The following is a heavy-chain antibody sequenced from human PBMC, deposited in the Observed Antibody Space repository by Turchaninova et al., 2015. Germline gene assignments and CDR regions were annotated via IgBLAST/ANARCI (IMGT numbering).Heavy chain of an antibody. Sequence: QVQLVQSGVDVKKPGASVQVSCKDSGYTFSNHGISWVRQAPGQGLEWMGWISTHKGNTNYELKFQTKVPMTTEPPTSTACRRLRSLRAYDATVYYWARDLSIVVVVGATPGAIAYWGQGPLVTVSS. CDR3: ARDLSIVVVVGATPGAIAY. CDR2: ISTHKGNT. D-gene: IGHD2-15*01. CDR1: GYTFSNHG. J-gene: IGHJ4*02. V-gene: IGHV1-18*01.